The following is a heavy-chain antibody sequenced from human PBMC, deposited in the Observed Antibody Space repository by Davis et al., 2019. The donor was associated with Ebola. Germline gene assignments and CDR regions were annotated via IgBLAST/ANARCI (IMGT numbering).Heavy chain of an antibody. CDR2: IIPIFGTA. J-gene: IGHJ5*02. Sequence: AASVKVSCKASGYTFTSYGISWVRQAPGQGLEWMGGIIPIFGTANYAQKFQGRVTITADESTSTAYMELSSLRSEDTAVYYCASDNWNNWFDPWGQGTLVTVSS. CDR3: ASDNWNNWFDP. V-gene: IGHV1-69*13. CDR1: GYTFTSYG. D-gene: IGHD1-1*01.